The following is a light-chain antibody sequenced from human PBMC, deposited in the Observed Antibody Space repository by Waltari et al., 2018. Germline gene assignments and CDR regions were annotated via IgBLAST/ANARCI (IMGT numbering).Light chain of an antibody. J-gene: IGLJ2*01. Sequence: SYVLTQPPSVSVTPGETATLPCGGDNIRSKTVHWYQLKPGQAPLLVMFNDDERPSGTPERFSGSNSGNTATLTITRVAAEDEADYFCHVWHDTTDSLIFGGGTKLTVL. CDR1: NIRSKT. CDR2: NDD. V-gene: IGLV3-21*04. CDR3: HVWHDTTDSLI.